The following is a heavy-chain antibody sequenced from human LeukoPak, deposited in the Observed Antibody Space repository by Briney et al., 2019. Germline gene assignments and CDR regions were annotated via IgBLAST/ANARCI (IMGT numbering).Heavy chain of an antibody. CDR2: INPNSGGT. Sequence: ASVKVSCKASGYTFTGYYLHWVRQAPGQGLEWMGWINPNSGGTNYAQRFQGRVTTTRDTSISTAYMELSRLTSDDTAVYYCVRESGDSDSTFDYWGQGSLVTVSS. V-gene: IGHV1-2*02. J-gene: IGHJ4*02. D-gene: IGHD7-27*01. CDR1: GYTFTGYY. CDR3: VRESGDSDSTFDY.